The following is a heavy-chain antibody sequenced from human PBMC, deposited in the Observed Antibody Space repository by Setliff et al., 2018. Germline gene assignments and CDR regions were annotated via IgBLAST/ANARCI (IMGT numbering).Heavy chain of an antibody. CDR3: GRDVFDFRTGQGGP. J-gene: IGHJ5*02. D-gene: IGHD3-3*01. CDR1: GFIFGSFG. V-gene: IGHV3-30*02. CDR2: IRYDGISK. Sequence: PGGSLRLSCAASGFIFGSFGMYWVRQAPGKGLEWVSFIRYDGISKYYADSVKGRFTISRDNSYNTLNLQMSSLRPEDTAVYYCGRDVFDFRTGQGGPWGQGTRVTSPQ.